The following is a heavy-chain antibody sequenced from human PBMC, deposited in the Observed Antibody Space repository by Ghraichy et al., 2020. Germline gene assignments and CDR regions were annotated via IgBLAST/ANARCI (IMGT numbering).Heavy chain of an antibody. Sequence: ASVKVSCKASGYTFTSYDINWVRQATGQGLEWMGWMNPNSGNTGYAQKFQGRVTMTRNTSISTAYMELSSLRSEDTAVYYCARLLRFLENNYYYYYGMDVLGHGTTVTVSS. D-gene: IGHD3-3*01. CDR3: ARLLRFLENNYYYYYGMDV. V-gene: IGHV1-8*01. J-gene: IGHJ6*02. CDR2: MNPNSGNT. CDR1: GYTFTSYD.